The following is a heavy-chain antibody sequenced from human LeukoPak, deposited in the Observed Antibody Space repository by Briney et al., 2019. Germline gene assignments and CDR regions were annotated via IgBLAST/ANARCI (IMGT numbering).Heavy chain of an antibody. CDR2: INPGNGNT. D-gene: IGHD2-2*01. CDR3: ARGCTSCQRNFDY. CDR1: GYSFTSYA. J-gene: IGHJ4*02. Sequence: GASVKVSCKASGYSFTSYAIHWVRQAPGQRFEWMGWINPGNGNTKYSQSFQGRVAITRDTSANTAYMELTSLTFEDTAVYYCARGCTSCQRNFDYWGQGTLVTVSS. V-gene: IGHV1-3*01.